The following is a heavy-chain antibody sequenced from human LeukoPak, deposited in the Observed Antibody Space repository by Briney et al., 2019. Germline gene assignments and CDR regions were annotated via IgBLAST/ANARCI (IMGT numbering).Heavy chain of an antibody. CDR3: ARVGSTPAKFDH. CDR1: GVSFGRYS. Sequence: PSGTLSLTCAVSGVSFGRYSLTWIRQSPGKGLECIGEINFSGYTKYNPSLKSRVTMSVDTSKNQFSLKLASVTAADTAIYFCARVGSTPAKFDHWGQGTLVTVSS. V-gene: IGHV4-34*01. D-gene: IGHD2-2*01. CDR2: INFSGYT. J-gene: IGHJ4*02.